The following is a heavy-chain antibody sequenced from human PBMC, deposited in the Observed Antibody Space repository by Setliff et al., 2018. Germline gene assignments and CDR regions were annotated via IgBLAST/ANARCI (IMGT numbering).Heavy chain of an antibody. CDR3: ARTCSGSGCYAGLES. CDR2: LSGSGSNT. Sequence: GGSLRLSCVASGFSFGSYAMSWVRQAPGKGLEWVSALSGSGSNTFYADSVKGRFTISRDNSKNTLYLQMNSLRPEDTAVYYCARTCSGSGCYAGLESWGQGTPVTVSS. D-gene: IGHD2-15*01. CDR1: GFSFGSYA. V-gene: IGHV3-23*01. J-gene: IGHJ4*02.